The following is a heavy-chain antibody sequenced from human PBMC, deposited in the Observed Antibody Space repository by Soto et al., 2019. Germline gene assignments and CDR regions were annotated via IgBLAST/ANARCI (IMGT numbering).Heavy chain of an antibody. J-gene: IGHJ6*02. Sequence: ASVKVSCKASGYTFTSYGISWVRQAPGQGLEWMGWISAYNGNTKYSQKFQGRVTITRDTSASTAYMELSSLRSEDTAVYYCASSNIVAAPYGMDVWGQGTTVTVSS. CDR3: ASSNIVAAPYGMDV. D-gene: IGHD6-13*01. CDR2: ISAYNGNT. CDR1: GYTFTSYG. V-gene: IGHV1-18*01.